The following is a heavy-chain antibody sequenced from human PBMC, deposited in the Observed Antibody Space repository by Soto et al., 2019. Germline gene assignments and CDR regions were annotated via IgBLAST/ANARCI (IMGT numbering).Heavy chain of an antibody. J-gene: IGHJ4*02. D-gene: IGHD6-19*01. CDR3: ARQRTPYSSGWYWAPKLAHYFDY. V-gene: IGHV4-34*01. CDR1: GGSFSGYY. Sequence: QVQLQQWGAGLLKPSETLSLTCAVYGGSFSGYYWSWIRQPPGKGLEWIGEINHSGSTNYNPSLKSRVTISVDTYKNQFSLKLSSVTAADTAVYYCARQRTPYSSGWYWAPKLAHYFDYWGQGTLVTVSS. CDR2: INHSGST.